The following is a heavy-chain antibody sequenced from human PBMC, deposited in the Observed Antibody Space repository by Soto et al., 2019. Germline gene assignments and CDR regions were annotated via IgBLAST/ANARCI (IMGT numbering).Heavy chain of an antibody. CDR3: ARRPIFGVVISQNRFDP. J-gene: IGHJ5*02. V-gene: IGHV1-18*01. CDR1: GYTCTSYG. Sequence: ASVKGSCKASGYTCTSYGISWVRQAPGQGLEWMGWISAYNGNTNYAQKLQGRVTMTTDTSTSTAYMELRSLRSDDTAVYYCARRPIFGVVISQNRFDPWGQGTLVTVSS. D-gene: IGHD3-3*02. CDR2: ISAYNGNT.